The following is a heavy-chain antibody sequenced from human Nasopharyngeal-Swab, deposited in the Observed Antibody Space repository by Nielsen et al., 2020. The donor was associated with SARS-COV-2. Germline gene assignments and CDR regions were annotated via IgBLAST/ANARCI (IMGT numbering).Heavy chain of an antibody. J-gene: IGHJ5*02. CDR2: ISYDGSNK. CDR1: GFTFSSYA. CDR3: ARDGPNLYYDSSGPITFVFDP. V-gene: IGHV3-30-3*01. Sequence: GESRKISSAASGFTFSSYAMHGVRQAPGKGLEWEADISYDGSNKYYADSVKGRFTISRDNSKNTLYLQMNSLRAEDTAVYYCARDGPNLYYDSSGPITFVFDPWGQGTLVTVSS. D-gene: IGHD3-22*01.